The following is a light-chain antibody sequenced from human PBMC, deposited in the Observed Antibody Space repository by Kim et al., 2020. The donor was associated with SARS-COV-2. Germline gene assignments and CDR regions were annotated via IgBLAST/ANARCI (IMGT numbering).Light chain of an antibody. CDR2: DAS. CDR3: QQYHSYSWT. Sequence: DIQMTQSPSTLSASVGARVTITCRASQSISSWLAWYQQKPGKAPNLLIYDASSLESGVPSRFSGSGSGTEFTLTISSLQPDDFATYYCQQYHSYSWTFGQGTKVDIK. CDR1: QSISSW. J-gene: IGKJ1*01. V-gene: IGKV1-5*01.